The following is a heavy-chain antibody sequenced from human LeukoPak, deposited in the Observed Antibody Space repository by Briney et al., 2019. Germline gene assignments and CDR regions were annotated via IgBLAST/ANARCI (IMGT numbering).Heavy chain of an antibody. CDR2: ISSSSSYI. D-gene: IGHD6-13*01. CDR3: ARTIIAAAGSWFDP. Sequence: PGGSLRLSCAASGFTFSSYSMNWVRQAPGKGLEWVSSISSSSSYIYYADSVKGRFTISRDNAKNSLYPQMNSLRAEDTAVYYCARTIIAAAGSWFDPWGQGTLVTVSS. CDR1: GFTFSSYS. J-gene: IGHJ5*02. V-gene: IGHV3-21*01.